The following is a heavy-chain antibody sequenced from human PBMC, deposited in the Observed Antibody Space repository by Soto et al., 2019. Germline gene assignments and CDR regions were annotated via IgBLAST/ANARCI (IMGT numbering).Heavy chain of an antibody. CDR3: ARNGVYSLGS. CDR2: VHRSGST. CDR1: GASISSDNW. J-gene: IGHJ5*02. D-gene: IGHD4-17*01. Sequence: QVQLQESGPGLVKPSGTLSLTCAVSGASISSDNWWNWVRQPPGQGLEWIGEVHRSGSTNYDPSLKSRVTISIAMSKNQCSLTLTSVTAADTAMYSCARNGVYSLGSWGQGTLVTVSS. V-gene: IGHV4-4*02.